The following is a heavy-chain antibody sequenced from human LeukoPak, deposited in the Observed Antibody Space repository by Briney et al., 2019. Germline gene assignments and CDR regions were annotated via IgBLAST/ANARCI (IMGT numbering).Heavy chain of an antibody. CDR3: ARGRVVPAAKNWFDP. CDR2: INPNSGGT. Sequence: ASVKVSCKASGYTFIGYYMHWVRQAPGQGLEWMGWINPNSGGTNYAQKFQGRVTMTRDTSISTAYMELSRLRSDDTAVYYCARGRVVPAAKNWFDPWGQGTLVTVSS. V-gene: IGHV1-2*02. CDR1: GYTFIGYY. D-gene: IGHD2-2*01. J-gene: IGHJ5*02.